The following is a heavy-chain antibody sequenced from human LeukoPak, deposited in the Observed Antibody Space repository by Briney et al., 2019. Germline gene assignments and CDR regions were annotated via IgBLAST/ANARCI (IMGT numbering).Heavy chain of an antibody. Sequence: SETLSLTCTVSGCSSSSYYWSWIWQPPGKGLEWIGYIYYSGSTNYNPSLKSRVTISVGTSKNQFSLKLSSVTAADTAVYYCARGAVVVPAAMGTSNWFDPWGQGTLVTVSS. CDR2: IYYSGST. CDR3: ARGAVVVPAAMGTSNWFDP. V-gene: IGHV4-59*01. J-gene: IGHJ5*02. CDR1: GCSSSSYY. D-gene: IGHD2-2*01.